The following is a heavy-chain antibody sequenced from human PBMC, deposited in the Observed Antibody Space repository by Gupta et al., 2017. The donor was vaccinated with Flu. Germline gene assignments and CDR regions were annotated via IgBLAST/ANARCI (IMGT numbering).Heavy chain of an antibody. CDR3: ARDVAAAGMWFDP. CDR2: IYYSGST. Sequence: QLQLLESGPGLVKPSQTLSLTCTYSGGSISSGGYYWTCIRQYPGKGLEWIGYIYYSGSTYYNPSLQSRVTISVDTSKNQFSLKLNSVTAADTAVYYCARDVAAAGMWFDPWGPGTLVTVSS. J-gene: IGHJ5*02. D-gene: IGHD6-13*01. V-gene: IGHV4-31*03. CDR1: GGSISSGGYY.